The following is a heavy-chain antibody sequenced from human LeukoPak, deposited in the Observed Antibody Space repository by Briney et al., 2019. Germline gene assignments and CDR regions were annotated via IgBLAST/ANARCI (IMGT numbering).Heavy chain of an antibody. CDR3: ARVRGKVRSTSSNWFDP. CDR2: IYYSGST. CDR1: GGSISSYY. V-gene: IGHV4-59*01. J-gene: IGHJ5*02. D-gene: IGHD2-2*01. Sequence: SETLSLTCTVSGGSISSYYWSWIRQPPVKGLEWIGYIYYSGSTNYNPSLKSRVTISVDTSKNQFSLKLSSVTAADTAVYYCARVRGKVRSTSSNWFDPWGQGTLVTVSS.